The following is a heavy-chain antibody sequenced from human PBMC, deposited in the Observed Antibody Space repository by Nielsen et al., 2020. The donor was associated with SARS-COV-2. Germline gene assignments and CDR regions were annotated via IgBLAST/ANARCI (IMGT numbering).Heavy chain of an antibody. CDR3: AKDLGPGYVAAAMLGYYYYYGMDV. J-gene: IGHJ6*02. Sequence: GESLKISCAASGFTFSSYGMHWVRQAPGKGLEWVAVISYDGSNKYYADSVKGRFTISRDNSKNTLYLQMNSLRAEDTAVYYCAKDLGPGYVAAAMLGYYYYYGMDVWGQGTMVTVSS. D-gene: IGHD2-2*01. CDR1: GFTFSSYG. CDR2: ISYDGSNK. V-gene: IGHV3-30*18.